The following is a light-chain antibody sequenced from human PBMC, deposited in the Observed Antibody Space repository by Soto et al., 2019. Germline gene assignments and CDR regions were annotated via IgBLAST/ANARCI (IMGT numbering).Light chain of an antibody. CDR3: QQSYSTPST. V-gene: IGKV1-39*01. CDR1: QSIGRN. Sequence: DIHMTQSPASLSASVGDRVTISCRASQSIGRNLNWYQQKAGKAPTLLMFTSSNLQSGVPSRFSGSGSGTDFIFTISSLQPEDFATYYCQQSYSTPSTFGQGTKVDIK. CDR2: TSS. J-gene: IGKJ1*01.